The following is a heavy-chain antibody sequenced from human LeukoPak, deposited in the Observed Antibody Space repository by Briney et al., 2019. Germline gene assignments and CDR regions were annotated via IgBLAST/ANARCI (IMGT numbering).Heavy chain of an antibody. CDR3: ARVASIAAAGKGYYYYYMDV. J-gene: IGHJ6*03. V-gene: IGHV4-4*07. CDR1: DGSISSYF. CDR2: IYTSGST. Sequence: PSETLSLTCTVSDGSISSYFWSWIRQPPGKGLEWIGRIYTSGSTNYNPSLKSRVTMSVDTSKNQFSLKLSSVTAADTAVYYCARVASIAAAGKGYYYYYMDVWGKGTTVTVSS. D-gene: IGHD6-13*01.